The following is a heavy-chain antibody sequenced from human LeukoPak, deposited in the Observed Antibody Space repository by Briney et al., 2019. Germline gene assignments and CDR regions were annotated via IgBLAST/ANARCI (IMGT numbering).Heavy chain of an antibody. V-gene: IGHV4-59*01. D-gene: IGHD5-18*01. CDR2: INYSGST. CDR3: ARGRGYTYGIDASDI. J-gene: IGHJ3*02. Sequence: SETLSLTCNVSAGSFSSYYWSWVRQPPGKGLEWIGYINYSGSTNYNPSLKSRATISVDTSKTQFSLKVSSVTAADTAVYFCARGRGYTYGIDASDIWGQGTMVTVYS. CDR1: AGSFSSYY.